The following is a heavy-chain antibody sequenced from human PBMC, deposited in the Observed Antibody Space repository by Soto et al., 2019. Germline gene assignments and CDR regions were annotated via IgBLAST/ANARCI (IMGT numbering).Heavy chain of an antibody. CDR2: MNPGSGKT. Sequence: ASVKVSCKASGYTIINFDISWVRQATGQGLEWMGWMNPGSGKTGYANKFQGRVTMTRDASTGTAHLELSSLTSEDTAVYYCARMASAGTLNWFDPWGQGTLVTVSS. J-gene: IGHJ5*02. V-gene: IGHV1-8*02. CDR1: GYTIINFD. D-gene: IGHD6-13*01. CDR3: ARMASAGTLNWFDP.